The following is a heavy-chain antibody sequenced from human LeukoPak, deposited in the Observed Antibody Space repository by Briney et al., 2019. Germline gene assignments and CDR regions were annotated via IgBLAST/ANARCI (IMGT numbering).Heavy chain of an antibody. J-gene: IGHJ4*02. CDR2: ISGSGGST. CDR3: AKDRLGGVAAAPYYFDY. D-gene: IGHD6-13*01. Sequence: GGSLRLSCAASGFTFSSYAMSWVRQASGKGLEWVSAISGSGGSTYYADSVKGRFTISRDNSKNTLYLQMNSLRAEDTAVYYCAKDRLGGVAAAPYYFDYWGQGTLVTVSS. V-gene: IGHV3-23*01. CDR1: GFTFSSYA.